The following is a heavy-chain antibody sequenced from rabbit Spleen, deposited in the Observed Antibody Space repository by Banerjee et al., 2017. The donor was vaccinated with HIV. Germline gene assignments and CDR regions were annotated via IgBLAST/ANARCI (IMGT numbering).Heavy chain of an antibody. CDR3: VRDRHSSGWGVPLYYFNL. D-gene: IGHD4-1*01. V-gene: IGHV1S7*01. J-gene: IGHJ4*01. Sequence: QLKETGGGLVQPGGSLTLSCKASGFDFSGDYMSWVRQAPGKGLEWIGCIYAVGGTTDYASWVNGRFSISRENTQNTVSLQMNSLTAADTATYFCVRDRHSSGWGVPLYYFNLWGPGTLVTVS. CDR2: IYAVGGTT. CDR1: GFDFSGDY.